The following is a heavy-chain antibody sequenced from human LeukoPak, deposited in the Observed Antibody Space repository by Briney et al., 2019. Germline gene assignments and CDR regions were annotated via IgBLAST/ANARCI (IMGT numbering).Heavy chain of an antibody. CDR2: IYYSGST. Sequence: PSQTLSLTCIVSGGSISSSGYYWGWIRQPPGKGLEWIGSIYYSGSTYYNPSLKSRITISVDTSKNQFSLKLSSVRTADTAVYYCARHLTGLYDYWGQGTLVTVSS. CDR1: GGSISSSGYY. CDR3: ARHLTGLYDY. J-gene: IGHJ4*02. D-gene: IGHD7-27*01. V-gene: IGHV4-39*01.